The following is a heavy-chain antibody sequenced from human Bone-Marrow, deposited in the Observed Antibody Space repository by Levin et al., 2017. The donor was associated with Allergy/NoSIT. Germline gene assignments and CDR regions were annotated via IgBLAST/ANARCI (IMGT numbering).Heavy chain of an antibody. CDR3: ARVGVEGIVVVPAARGIAAAGLNYYFDY. CDR1: GFTFSSYE. D-gene: IGHD2-2*01. CDR2: ISSSGSTI. J-gene: IGHJ4*02. Sequence: GGSLRLSCAASGFTFSSYEMNWVRQAPGKGLEWVSYISSSGSTIYYADSVKGRFTISRDNAKNSLYLQMNSLRAEDTAVYYCARVGVEGIVVVPAARGIAAAGLNYYFDYWGQGTLVTVSS. V-gene: IGHV3-48*03.